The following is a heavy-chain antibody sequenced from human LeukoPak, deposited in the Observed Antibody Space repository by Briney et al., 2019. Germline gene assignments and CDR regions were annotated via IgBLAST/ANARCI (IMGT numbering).Heavy chain of an antibody. CDR3: ARRAGAYSHPYDY. CDR2: IYSGGST. Sequence: GGSLRLSCAASGFTVSSNYMSWVRQDPGKGLEWVSVIYSGGSTYYADSVKGRFTISRDNSKNTLYLQMNSLRAEDTAVYYCARRAGAYSHPYDYWGQGTLVTVSS. CDR1: GFTVSSNY. J-gene: IGHJ4*02. V-gene: IGHV3-53*01. D-gene: IGHD4/OR15-4a*01.